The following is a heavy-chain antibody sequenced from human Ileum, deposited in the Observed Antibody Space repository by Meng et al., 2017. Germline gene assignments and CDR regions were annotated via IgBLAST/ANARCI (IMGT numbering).Heavy chain of an antibody. J-gene: IGHJ2*01. Sequence: QVQLQQWGAGLLKPSETVSRTCAVYGGSFSGYYWTWIRQPPGKGLEWIGEIHHSGSTNYNPSLKSRVTMSIDTSKIQFSLELSSVTAADAAVYYCARYGGSGSYWHFDPWGRGTLVTVSS. CDR2: IHHSGST. CDR3: ARYGGSGSYWHFDP. V-gene: IGHV4-34*01. D-gene: IGHD3-10*01. CDR1: GGSFSGYY.